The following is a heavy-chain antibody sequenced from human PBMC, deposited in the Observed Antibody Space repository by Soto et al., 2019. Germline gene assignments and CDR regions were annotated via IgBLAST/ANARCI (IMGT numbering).Heavy chain of an antibody. CDR1: GYTFTGYY. J-gene: IGHJ3*02. CDR2: NNPNSGGT. CDR3: ARERSGDYGDSDDAFDI. V-gene: IGHV1-2*04. Sequence: QVQLVQSGAEVKKPGASVKVSCKASGYTFTGYYMHWVRQAPGQGLEWMGWNNPNSGGTNYAQKFQGWVTMTRDTSISTAYMELSRLRSDDTAVYYCARERSGDYGDSDDAFDIWGQGTMVTVSS. D-gene: IGHD4-17*01.